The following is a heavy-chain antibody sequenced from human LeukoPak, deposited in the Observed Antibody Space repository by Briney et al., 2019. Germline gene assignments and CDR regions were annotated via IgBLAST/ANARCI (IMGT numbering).Heavy chain of an antibody. Sequence: ASVKVSCKASGYTFTNYHMHWVRQAPGQGLEWMGIITPSGVSTNYPQKFQGRVTMTRDTSTSTVYMELSSLRSEDTAVYYCATGEYSSSLDYWGQGTLVTVSS. D-gene: IGHD6-13*01. J-gene: IGHJ4*02. V-gene: IGHV1-46*01. CDR2: ITPSGVST. CDR1: GYTFTNYH. CDR3: ATGEYSSSLDY.